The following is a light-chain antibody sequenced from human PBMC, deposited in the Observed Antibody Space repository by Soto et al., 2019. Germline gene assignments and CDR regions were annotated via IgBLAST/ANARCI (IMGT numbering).Light chain of an antibody. V-gene: IGKV3-15*01. CDR3: QQYNDWPPWT. J-gene: IGKJ1*01. Sequence: EIVMTQSPASLSASPGERITLSCKASQSIANNLAWHQQKPGQAPRLLMYGASTRAADIPARFSGSGSGTVFSLTISSLQPEDFAIYYCQQYNDWPPWTFGQGTKVEIK. CDR1: QSIANN. CDR2: GAS.